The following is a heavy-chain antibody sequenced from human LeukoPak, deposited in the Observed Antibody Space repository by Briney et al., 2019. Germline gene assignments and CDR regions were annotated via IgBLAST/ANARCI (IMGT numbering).Heavy chain of an antibody. J-gene: IGHJ4*02. D-gene: IGHD2-8*01. CDR3: ARSCGSDWCYYFDY. CDR2: IHYIGNT. Sequence: SETLSLTCTVSGGSISSGGYSWNWIRQSPGKGLEWIGYIHYIGNTNYNPSLKSRVAISVDTSKNQFSLKLSSVTAADTAVYYCARSCGSDWCYYFDYWGQGTLVTVSS. CDR1: GGSISSGGYS. V-gene: IGHV4-61*08.